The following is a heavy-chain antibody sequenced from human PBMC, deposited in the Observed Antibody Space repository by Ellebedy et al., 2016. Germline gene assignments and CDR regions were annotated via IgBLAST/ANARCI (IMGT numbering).Heavy chain of an antibody. Sequence: GESLKISXAASGFTFSSYAMSWVRQAPGKGLEWVSTISGSGGSAAYYADSVKGRFTISRDNSKYTLYLQMNSLRDEDTAVYYCARDFPTTVTTRASLDYWGQGTLVTVSS. CDR1: GFTFSSYA. J-gene: IGHJ4*02. D-gene: IGHD4-17*01. CDR2: ISGSGGSAA. V-gene: IGHV3-23*01. CDR3: ARDFPTTVTTRASLDY.